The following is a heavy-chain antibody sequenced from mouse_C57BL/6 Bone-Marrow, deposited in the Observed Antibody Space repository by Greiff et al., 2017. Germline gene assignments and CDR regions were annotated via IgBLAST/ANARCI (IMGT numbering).Heavy chain of an antibody. Sequence: QVQLQQSGPELVKPGASVKISCKASGYAFSSSWMNWVKQRPGKGLEWIGRIYPGDGDTNYNGKFKGKATLTADKSSSTAYMQLSSRTSEDSAVYFCARICGSSPWFAYWGQGTLVTVSA. CDR2: IYPGDGDT. J-gene: IGHJ3*01. CDR3: ARICGSSPWFAY. CDR1: GYAFSSSW. V-gene: IGHV1-82*01. D-gene: IGHD1-1*01.